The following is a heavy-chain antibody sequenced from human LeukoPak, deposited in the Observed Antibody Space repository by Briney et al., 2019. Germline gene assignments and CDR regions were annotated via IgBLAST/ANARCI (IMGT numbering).Heavy chain of an antibody. CDR1: GFTFDDYA. V-gene: IGHV3-9*01. CDR3: AKDRGYSYGYSFDY. D-gene: IGHD5-18*01. J-gene: IGHJ4*02. Sequence: GGSLTLSCAASGFTFDDYAMHWVRQAPGKGLEWVSGNSWNSGSIGYADSVKGRFTISRDNAKNSLYLQMNSLRAEDTAVYYCAKDRGYSYGYSFDYWGQGTLVTVSS. CDR2: NSWNSGSI.